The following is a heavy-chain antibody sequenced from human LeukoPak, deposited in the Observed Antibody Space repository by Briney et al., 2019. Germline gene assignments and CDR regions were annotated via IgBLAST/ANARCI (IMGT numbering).Heavy chain of an antibody. D-gene: IGHD1-1*01. CDR3: SPLNWFDP. CDR2: IYHSGST. V-gene: IGHV4-30-2*01. CDR1: GGSISSGGYY. J-gene: IGHJ5*02. Sequence: PSETLSLTCTVSGGSISSGGYYWSWIRQPPGKGLEWIGYIYHSGSTYYNPSLKRRVTISVDTSKNQYTAVYYCARYWGGTTITPSPLNWFDPWGQGTLVTVSS.